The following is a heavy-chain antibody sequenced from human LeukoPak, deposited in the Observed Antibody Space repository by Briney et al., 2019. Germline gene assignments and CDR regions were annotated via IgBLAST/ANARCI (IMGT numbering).Heavy chain of an antibody. J-gene: IGHJ4*02. CDR1: GFTFSTYA. V-gene: IGHV3-23*01. CDR2: ISTSGDRT. Sequence: QPGGSLRLSCAASGFTFSTYAMTWVRQAPGKGLEWVSGISTSGDRTYYADSVKGRFTISRDNSKNTLYLQMNSLRAEDTAEYYCARSAVGTSCCTAVDYWGQGTLSPSPQ. D-gene: IGHD1-26*01. CDR3: ARSAVGTSCCTAVDY.